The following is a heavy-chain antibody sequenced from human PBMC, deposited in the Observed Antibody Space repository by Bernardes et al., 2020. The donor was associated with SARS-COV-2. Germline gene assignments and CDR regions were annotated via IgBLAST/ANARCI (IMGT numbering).Heavy chain of an antibody. V-gene: IGHV1-2*02. CDR1: GYTFTDYY. Sequence: ASVKVSCRASGYTFTDYYLHWVRQAPGQGLEWMGWIYPSSGATEYAQNFQGRVTMTTDTSVSTAYMELSTLNLDDTAVYYCAAVTWSQRDGFDVWGQGTLVTVSS. D-gene: IGHD1-26*01. CDR3: AAVTWSQRDGFDV. J-gene: IGHJ3*01. CDR2: IYPSSGAT.